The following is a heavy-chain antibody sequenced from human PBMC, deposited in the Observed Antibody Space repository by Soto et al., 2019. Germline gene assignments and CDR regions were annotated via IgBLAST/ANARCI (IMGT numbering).Heavy chain of an antibody. D-gene: IGHD3-16*01. J-gene: IGHJ4*02. CDR1: GFVFSNYG. Sequence: QVQVVESGGGVVQPGRSLRLSCAASGFVFSNYGMHWVRQAPGKGLEWVAVISNDGNDEYYIDSVKGRFTISRDNSKNSLYLQMNTLNTEDTALYYCAKDIHGGRNYLGEDYWGEGTLVTVS. CDR3: AKDIHGGRNYLGEDY. V-gene: IGHV3-30*18. CDR2: ISNDGNDE.